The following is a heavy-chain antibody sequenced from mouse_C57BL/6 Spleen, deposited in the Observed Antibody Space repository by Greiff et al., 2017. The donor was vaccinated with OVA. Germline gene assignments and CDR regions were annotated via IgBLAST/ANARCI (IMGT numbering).Heavy chain of an antibody. CDR3: ARGITTVVAPYFDY. CDR1: GYTFTSYW. V-gene: IGHV1-64*01. J-gene: IGHJ2*01. D-gene: IGHD1-1*01. CDR2: IHPNSGST. Sequence: QVQLQQPGAELVKPGASVKLSCKASGYTFTSYWMHWVKQRPGQDLEWIGMIHPNSGSTNYNEKFKSKATLTVDKSSSTAYMQLSSLTSEDSAVYYCARGITTVVAPYFDYWGQGTTLTVSS.